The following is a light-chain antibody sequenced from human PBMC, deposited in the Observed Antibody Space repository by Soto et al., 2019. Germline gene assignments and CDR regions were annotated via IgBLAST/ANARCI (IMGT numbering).Light chain of an antibody. CDR1: TSNIGSNY. CDR3: ATWDDSLNGFYV. J-gene: IGLJ1*01. V-gene: IGLV1-47*01. Sequence: QSVLTQPPSASGTPGEGVTISCSVSTSNIGSNYVYWYQQHPATAPKLLIYRHNQRPSGVSDRFSGSKSGTSASLAISGHRSDDDADYFCATWDDSLNGFYVFGSGTKVTVL. CDR2: RHN.